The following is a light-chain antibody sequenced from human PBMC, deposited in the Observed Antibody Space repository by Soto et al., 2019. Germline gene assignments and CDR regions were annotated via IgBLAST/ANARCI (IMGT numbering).Light chain of an antibody. CDR3: QQYGNSLIT. Sequence: ENVLTQSPGTLSLSPGERATLSCRASQSVSSSILAWYQQKPGQAPRLHIYGASSRATGIPDRISGSGSGTDFTLTISRLEPEDFAVYYCQQYGNSLITFGQGTRLEIK. J-gene: IGKJ5*01. V-gene: IGKV3-20*01. CDR1: QSVSSSI. CDR2: GAS.